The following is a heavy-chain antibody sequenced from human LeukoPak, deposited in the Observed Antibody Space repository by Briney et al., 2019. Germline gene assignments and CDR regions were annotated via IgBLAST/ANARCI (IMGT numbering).Heavy chain of an antibody. CDR2: INPNSGGT. Sequence: GASVKVSCKASGYTFTDYYMHWVRQAPGQGLEWMGWINPNSGGTNYAQKFQGRVTMTRDTSISTVYMDLSRLRSDDTAVYYCARGPPTGIAAAGTPGFDYWGQGTLVTVSS. D-gene: IGHD6-13*01. CDR3: ARGPPTGIAAAGTPGFDY. J-gene: IGHJ4*02. V-gene: IGHV1-2*02. CDR1: GYTFTDYY.